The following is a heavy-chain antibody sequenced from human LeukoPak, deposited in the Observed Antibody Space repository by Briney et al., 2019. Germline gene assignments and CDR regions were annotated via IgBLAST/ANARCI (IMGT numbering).Heavy chain of an antibody. Sequence: GGSLRLSCAASGFTFSSYSMNWVRQAPGKGLEWVSYISSSSSTIYYADSVKGRFTISRDNAKNSLYLQMNNLRVEDTAVYYCAGRLTGYSSGYIHWGQGTLVTVSS. CDR3: AGRLTGYSSGYIH. CDR1: GFTFSSYS. J-gene: IGHJ4*02. V-gene: IGHV3-48*01. CDR2: ISSSSSTI. D-gene: IGHD5-18*01.